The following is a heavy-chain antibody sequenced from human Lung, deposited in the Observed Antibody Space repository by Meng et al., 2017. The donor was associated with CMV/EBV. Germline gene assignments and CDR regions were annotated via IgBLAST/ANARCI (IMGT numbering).Heavy chain of an antibody. D-gene: IGHD3-16*01. CDR2: ISGNGGTT. V-gene: IGHV3-23*01. J-gene: IGHJ4*02. Sequence: EVQLLESGGGLVQPGGSLRLSCVASGFTFSSYALTWVRQAPGKGLEWVSGISGNGGTTYYADSVKGQFTISRDNSKSTLYLQMNSLRGDDTAVYYCAGGYWGPGTLVTVSS. CDR1: GFTFSSYA. CDR3: AGGY.